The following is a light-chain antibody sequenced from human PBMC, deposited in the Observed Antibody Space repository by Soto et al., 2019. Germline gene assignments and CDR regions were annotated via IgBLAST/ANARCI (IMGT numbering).Light chain of an antibody. V-gene: IGKV1-39*01. Sequence: DNQLTQSPSSLSAYLGDRVTITCRASLTTSIYLNWYQHKPGKAPRLLIYAASNLQSGVPSRFSGSGSGTDFTLTISSLQAEDFATYYCQQSYVPPPTFGQGTKVE. J-gene: IGKJ1*01. CDR1: LTTSIY. CDR3: QQSYVPPPT. CDR2: AAS.